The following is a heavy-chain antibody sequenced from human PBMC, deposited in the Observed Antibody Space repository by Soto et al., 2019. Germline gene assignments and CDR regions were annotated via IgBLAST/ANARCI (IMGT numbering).Heavy chain of an antibody. CDR3: ATGRIAAAGAIDY. J-gene: IGHJ4*02. D-gene: IGHD6-13*01. Sequence: QVQLVESGGGVVQPGRSLRLSCAASGFTFSSYGMHWVRQAPGKGLEWVAVIWYDGSNKYYADSVKGRFTISRDNSKNTLNLQMNSLRAEDTAVYYCATGRIAAAGAIDYWGQGTLVTVSS. CDR2: IWYDGSNK. CDR1: GFTFSSYG. V-gene: IGHV3-33*01.